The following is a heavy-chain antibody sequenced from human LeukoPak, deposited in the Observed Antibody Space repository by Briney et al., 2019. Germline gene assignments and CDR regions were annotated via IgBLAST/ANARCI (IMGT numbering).Heavy chain of an antibody. CDR2: IYYSGST. V-gene: IGHV4-59*01. D-gene: IGHD3-22*01. CDR1: GFTFSSYA. CDR3: ARGNYYDSSGYYPNWFDP. Sequence: LRLSCAASGFTFSSYAVNWVRQAPGKGLEWIGYIYYSGSTNYNPSLKSRVTISVDTSKNQFSLQLSSVTAADTAVYYCARGNYYDSSGYYPNWFDPWGQGTLVTVSS. J-gene: IGHJ5*02.